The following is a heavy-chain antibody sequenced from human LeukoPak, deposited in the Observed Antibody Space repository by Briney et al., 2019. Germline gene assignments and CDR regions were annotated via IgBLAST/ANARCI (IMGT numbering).Heavy chain of an antibody. V-gene: IGHV3-21*01. CDR1: GFTFRSYS. CDR3: ARDERLGKLSAYYYYMDV. CDR2: ISSSSSYI. D-gene: IGHD3-16*02. Sequence: GGSLRLSCAASGFTFRSYSMNWVRQAPGKGLEWVSSISSSSSYIYYADSVKGRFTISRDNAKNSLYLQMNSRRAEDTAVYYCARDERLGKLSAYYYYMDVWGKGTTVTVSS. J-gene: IGHJ6*03.